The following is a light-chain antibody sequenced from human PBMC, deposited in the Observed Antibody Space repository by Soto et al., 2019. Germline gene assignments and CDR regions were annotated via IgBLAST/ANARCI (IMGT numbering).Light chain of an antibody. J-gene: IGLJ2*01. Sequence: QSALTQPASVSGSPGQSITISCTGTSSDVGGYNYVSWYQQHPGKAPKLMIYGVSNRPSGVSNRFSGSKSDNTASLTISGLQAEDEADYSCSSYTSSSTLVVFGGGTKLTVL. CDR1: SSDVGGYNY. CDR3: SSYTSSSTLVV. V-gene: IGLV2-14*01. CDR2: GVS.